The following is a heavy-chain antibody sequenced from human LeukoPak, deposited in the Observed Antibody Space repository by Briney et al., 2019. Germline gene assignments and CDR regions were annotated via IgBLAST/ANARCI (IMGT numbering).Heavy chain of an antibody. CDR2: IIPIFGTE. CDR3: ARDRPGRYCSSISCYSASPFDP. V-gene: IGHV1-69*13. J-gene: IGHJ5*02. D-gene: IGHD2-2*02. CDR1: GGTVSGYA. Sequence: ASVKVSCKASGGTVSGYAISWVRQAPGQGLEWMGGIIPIFGTENYAQKFQGRVTITADESTGTAYMELSSLKSEDTAVYYCARDRPGRYCSSISCYSASPFDPWGQGTLVTVSS.